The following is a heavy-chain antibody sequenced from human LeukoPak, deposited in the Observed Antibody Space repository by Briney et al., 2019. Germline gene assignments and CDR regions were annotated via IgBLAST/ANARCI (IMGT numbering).Heavy chain of an antibody. J-gene: IGHJ6*02. Sequence: SVKVSCKASGGTFSNYAISWVRQAPGQGLEWMGGIIPIFGTANYAQKFQGRVTITADESTSTAYMELSSLRSEDTAVYYCARGAVVVKGMDVWGQGTTVTVSS. V-gene: IGHV1-69*13. CDR3: ARGAVVVKGMDV. CDR2: IIPIFGTA. CDR1: GGTFSNYA. D-gene: IGHD3-22*01.